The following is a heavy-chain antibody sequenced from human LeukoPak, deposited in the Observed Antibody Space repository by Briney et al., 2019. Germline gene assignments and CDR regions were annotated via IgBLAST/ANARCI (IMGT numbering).Heavy chain of an antibody. D-gene: IGHD3-22*01. V-gene: IGHV3-30*18. J-gene: IGHJ4*02. CDR3: AKDSKPYPYYYDSSGYCGD. CDR1: GFTFSSYG. Sequence: GGSLRLSCAASGFTFSSYGMHWVRQAPGKGLEWVAVISYDGSNKYYADSVKGRFTISRDNSKNTPYLQMNSLRAEDMAVYYCAKDSKPYPYYYDSSGYCGDWGQGTLVTVSS. CDR2: ISYDGSNK.